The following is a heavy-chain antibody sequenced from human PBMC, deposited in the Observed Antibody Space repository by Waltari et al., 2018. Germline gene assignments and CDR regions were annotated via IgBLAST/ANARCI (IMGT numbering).Heavy chain of an antibody. V-gene: IGHV1-69*01. D-gene: IGHD3-22*01. CDR3: ARDRDPFRGYYGRGYYYYMDV. Sequence: QVQLVQSGAEVKKPGSSVKVSCKASGGTFSSYAISWVRQAPGQGLEWMGGIIPIFGTANYAQKFQGRVTITADESTSTAYMELSSLRSEDTAVYYCARDRDPFRGYYGRGYYYYMDVWGKGTTVTVSS. J-gene: IGHJ6*03. CDR2: IIPIFGTA. CDR1: GGTFSSYA.